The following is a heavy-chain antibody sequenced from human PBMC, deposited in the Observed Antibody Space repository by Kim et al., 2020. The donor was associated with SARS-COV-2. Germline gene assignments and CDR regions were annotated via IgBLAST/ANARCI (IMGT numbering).Heavy chain of an antibody. CDR2: T. D-gene: IGHD5-12*01. J-gene: IGHJ4*02. Sequence: TKYNPSHPSRVTISVDTSKNRFSLKLASVTAADTAVYYCARTRGDGYNDYWGQGTLVTVSS. V-gene: IGHV4-4*09. CDR3: ARTRGDGYNDY.